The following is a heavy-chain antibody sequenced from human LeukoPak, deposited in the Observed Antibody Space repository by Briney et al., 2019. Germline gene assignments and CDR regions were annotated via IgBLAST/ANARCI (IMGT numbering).Heavy chain of an antibody. CDR3: ARDCSSTSCYNYYYGMDD. CDR1: GGSISSSNW. J-gene: IGHJ6*04. Sequence: PSGTLSLTCAVSGGSISSSNWWSWVRQPPGKGLEWIGEIYHSGSTNYNPSLKSRVTISVDKSKNQFSLKLSSVTAADTAVYYCARDCSSTSCYNYYYGMDDWGKGTTVTVSS. V-gene: IGHV4-4*02. D-gene: IGHD2-2*02. CDR2: IYHSGST.